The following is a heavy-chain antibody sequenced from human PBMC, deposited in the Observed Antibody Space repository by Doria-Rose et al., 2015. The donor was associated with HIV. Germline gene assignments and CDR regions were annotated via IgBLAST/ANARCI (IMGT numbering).Heavy chain of an antibody. CDR1: GFTFDDYG. Sequence: VQLVQSGGGVVRPGGSLRPSCAASGFTFDDYGMTWVRLAPGKGREGVSNIKWNGGSTGYADSVKGRFTISRDNAKNSLYLQMNNQRADDTAWYYCAREVRSTIDARGNWFNPWGQGTRGTAS. CDR3: AREVRSTIDARGNWFNP. CDR2: IKWNGGST. V-gene: IGHV3-20*04. D-gene: IGHD6-6*01. J-gene: IGHJ5*02.